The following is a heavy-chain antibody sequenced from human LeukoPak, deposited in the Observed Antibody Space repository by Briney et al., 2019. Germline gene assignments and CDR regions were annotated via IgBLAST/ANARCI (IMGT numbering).Heavy chain of an antibody. CDR1: GFTFSSYS. CDR3: ARDPYSGTTAEYFQH. J-gene: IGHJ1*01. D-gene: IGHD1-26*01. Sequence: PGGSLRLSCAASGFTFSSYSMNWVRQAPGKGLDWVSSISSSSSYIYYADSVKGRFTISRDNDKNSLYLQMNSLRAEDTAVYSCARDPYSGTTAEYFQHWGQGTLVTVSS. V-gene: IGHV3-21*01. CDR2: ISSSSSYI.